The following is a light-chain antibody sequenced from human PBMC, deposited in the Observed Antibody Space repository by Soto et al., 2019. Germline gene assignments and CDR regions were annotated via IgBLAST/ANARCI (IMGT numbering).Light chain of an antibody. J-gene: IGKJ4*01. CDR2: GTS. CDR3: QLYATSPPIT. Sequence: ETVLTQSPGTLSLSPGERATLSCRASQSVSSSSLAWYQQRPGQAPRLLIYGTSSRATGIPDRFSGSGSGTDFTLTISRLEPVDFAVYYCQLYATSPPITFGGGTKVEIK. V-gene: IGKV3-20*01. CDR1: QSVSSSS.